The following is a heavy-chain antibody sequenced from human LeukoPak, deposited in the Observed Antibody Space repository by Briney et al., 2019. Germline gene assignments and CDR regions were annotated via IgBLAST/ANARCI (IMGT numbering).Heavy chain of an antibody. D-gene: IGHD3-3*01. Sequence: ASVKVSCKASGGTFSSYTISWVRQAPAQGLEWMGRIIPNLGIANYAQKFQGRVTTTADKSTSTASMELSSLRSEDTAVYYCARGGYDVWSGPSPGDNWFDPWGQGTLVTVSS. CDR3: ARGGYDVWSGPSPGDNWFDP. CDR1: GGTFSSYT. V-gene: IGHV1-69*02. CDR2: IIPNLGIA. J-gene: IGHJ5*02.